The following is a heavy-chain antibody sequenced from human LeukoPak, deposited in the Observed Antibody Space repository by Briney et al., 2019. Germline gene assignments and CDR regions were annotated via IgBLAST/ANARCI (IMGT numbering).Heavy chain of an antibody. CDR3: AKDGLYFDGSTHMYHLDT. V-gene: IGHV3-23*01. D-gene: IGHD3-9*01. Sequence: GGSLRLSCAASGFAPSGYVMTWVPHAPGKGPDWISGLTGDGIHTYYADSVKGRFPISRDNSKNTLYLQMKKLIAKNTALYVGAKDGLYFDGSTHMYHLDTWGQGTLVAVSS. J-gene: IGHJ5*02. CDR2: LTGDGIHT. CDR1: GFAPSGYV.